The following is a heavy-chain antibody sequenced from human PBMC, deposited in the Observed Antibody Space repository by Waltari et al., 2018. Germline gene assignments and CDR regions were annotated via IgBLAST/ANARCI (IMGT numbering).Heavy chain of an antibody. CDR3: ARVRRSGWFPHFDY. CDR1: GYTSTNFA. D-gene: IGHD6-19*01. V-gene: IGHV1-3*04. Sequence: QVQLVQSGAEVKKPGASVKVSCKASGYTSTNFAMHWVRQAPGQSLEWMGWISTADGNTKYSRKVQARGTVTRDTSANTAYMEVSSLRSEDTAVYYCARVRRSGWFPHFDYWGQGTLVTVSS. CDR2: ISTADGNT. J-gene: IGHJ4*02.